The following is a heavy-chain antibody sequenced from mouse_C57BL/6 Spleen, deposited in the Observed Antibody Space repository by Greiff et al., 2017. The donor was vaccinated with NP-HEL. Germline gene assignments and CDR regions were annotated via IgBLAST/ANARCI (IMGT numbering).Heavy chain of an antibody. D-gene: IGHD4-1*02. J-gene: IGHJ2*01. CDR2: IDPSDSYT. Sequence: VQLKQPGAELVMPGASVKLSCKASGYTFTSYWMHWVKQRPGQGLEWIGEIDPSDSYTNYNQKFKGKSTLTVDKSSSTAYMQLSSLTSEDSAVYYCATNWDGYFDYWGQGTTLTVSS. V-gene: IGHV1-69*01. CDR3: ATNWDGYFDY. CDR1: GYTFTSYW.